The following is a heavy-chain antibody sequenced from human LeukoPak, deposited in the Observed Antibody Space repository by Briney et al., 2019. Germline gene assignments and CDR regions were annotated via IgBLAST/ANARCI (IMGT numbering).Heavy chain of an antibody. CDR3: ARDRYSYGPPDY. V-gene: IGHV3-53*01. Sequence: PGGSLRLSCAASGFTVSSNYMSWVRQAPGKGLEWVSVIFSGGTTYYADSVKGRFIISRDNSKNTLYLQMNSLRAEDTAVYYCARDRYSYGPPDYWGQGTLVSVSS. J-gene: IGHJ4*02. CDR2: IFSGGTT. CDR1: GFTVSSNY. D-gene: IGHD5-18*01.